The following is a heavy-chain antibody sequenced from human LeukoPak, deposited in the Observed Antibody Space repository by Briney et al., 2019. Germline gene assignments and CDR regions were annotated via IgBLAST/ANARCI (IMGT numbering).Heavy chain of an antibody. D-gene: IGHD1-26*01. Sequence: GSLRLSCAASGFIFSTYWMNWVRQAPGKGLEWIGEINHSGSTNYNPSLKSRVTISVDTSKNQFSLKLSSVTAADTAVYYCARVSGSYYRRYYFDYWGQGTLVTVSS. V-gene: IGHV4-4*02. J-gene: IGHJ4*02. CDR2: INHSGST. CDR3: ARVSGSYYRRYYFDY. CDR1: GFIFSTYW.